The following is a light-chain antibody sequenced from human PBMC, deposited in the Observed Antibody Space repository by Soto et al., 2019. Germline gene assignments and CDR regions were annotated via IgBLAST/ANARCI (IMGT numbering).Light chain of an antibody. CDR1: RSVSSN. Sequence: EIVMTQSPATLSVSPGERATLSCRASRSVSSNLAWYQQKPGQAPRLLIYGASTRATGIPARFSGSGYGTEFTLTISSLQSEDFAVYYCQQYDNWPPYTFGQGTKLDI. CDR3: QQYDNWPPYT. J-gene: IGKJ2*01. CDR2: GAS. V-gene: IGKV3-15*01.